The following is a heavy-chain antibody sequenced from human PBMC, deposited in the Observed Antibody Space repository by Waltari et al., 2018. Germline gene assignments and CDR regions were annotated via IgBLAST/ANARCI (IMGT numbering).Heavy chain of an antibody. J-gene: IGHJ4*02. CDR2: IIPCLGIA. CDR3: ARVHAPEKTHDY. V-gene: IGHV1-69*04. Sequence: QVQLVQSGAEVKKPGSSVKVSCKASGGTFSSYAISWVRQAPGQGLEWMGRIIPCLGIANYAQKFQGRGTSTAENSTSTAYMELSSLRSEDTAVYYCARVHAPEKTHDYWCQGTLVTVSS. CDR1: GGTFSSYA.